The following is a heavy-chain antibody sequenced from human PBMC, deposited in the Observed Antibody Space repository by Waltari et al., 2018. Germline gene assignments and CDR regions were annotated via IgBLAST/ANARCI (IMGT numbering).Heavy chain of an antibody. J-gene: IGHJ6*02. CDR3: VRLEDCTGPGGHCYSGDPFALDV. Sequence: QVQLQQWGAGLLQSSETLSLTCAVYGGSFSGYYWGWVRQPPGKGLEWIGEINHAGYHNHNSSLRGRVTMSADTSKSQFSLKLNSVTAADTAVYYCVRLEDCTGPGGHCYSGDPFALDVWGQGTTVTVSS. V-gene: IGHV4-34*02. D-gene: IGHD2-15*01. CDR1: GGSFSGYY. CDR2: INHAGYH.